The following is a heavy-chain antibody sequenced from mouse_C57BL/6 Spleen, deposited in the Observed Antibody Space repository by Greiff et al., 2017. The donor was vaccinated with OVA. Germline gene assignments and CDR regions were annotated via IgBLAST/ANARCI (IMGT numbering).Heavy chain of an antibody. Sequence: VMLVESGAELVKPGASVKISCKASGYAFSSYWMNWVKQRPGKGLEWIGQIYPGDGDTNYNGKFKGKATLTADKSSSTAYMQLSSLTSEDSAVYFCASLITTVVKDWYFDVWGTGTTVTVSS. J-gene: IGHJ1*03. CDR2: IYPGDGDT. CDR1: GYAFSSYW. D-gene: IGHD1-1*01. V-gene: IGHV1-80*01. CDR3: ASLITTVVKDWYFDV.